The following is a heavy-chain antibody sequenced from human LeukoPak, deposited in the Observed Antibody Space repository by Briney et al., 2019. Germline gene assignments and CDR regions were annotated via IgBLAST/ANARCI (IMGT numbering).Heavy chain of an antibody. J-gene: IGHJ4*02. CDR3: ARDSAEYSGYDTFAY. D-gene: IGHD5-12*01. CDR2: MGTTADT. CDR1: GFTFTFHD. V-gene: IGHV3-13*01. Sequence: GGSLRLSCVASGFTFTFHDIHWVRQPAGKGLEWVSTMGTTADTLYADSVQGRFTISRDNAHNSVYLQMNSLRAEDTAVYYCARDSAEYSGYDTFAYWGQGTLVTVSS.